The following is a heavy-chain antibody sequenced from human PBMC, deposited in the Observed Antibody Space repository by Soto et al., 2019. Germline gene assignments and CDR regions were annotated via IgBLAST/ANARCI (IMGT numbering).Heavy chain of an antibody. Sequence: GGSLRLSXAASGFTFSSYAMSWVRQAPGKGLEWVSAISGSGGSTYYADSVKGRFTISRDNSKNTLYLQMNSLRAEDTAVYYCAKDLGITIFGVVIMGFDYWGQGTLVTVSS. CDR1: GFTFSSYA. CDR2: ISGSGGST. D-gene: IGHD3-3*01. J-gene: IGHJ4*02. CDR3: AKDLGITIFGVVIMGFDY. V-gene: IGHV3-23*01.